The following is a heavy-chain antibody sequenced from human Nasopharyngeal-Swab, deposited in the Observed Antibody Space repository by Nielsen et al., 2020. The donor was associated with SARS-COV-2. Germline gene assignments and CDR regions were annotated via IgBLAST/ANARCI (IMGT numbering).Heavy chain of an antibody. J-gene: IGHJ4*02. CDR3: AREVDSYDSSGYWSF. D-gene: IGHD3-22*01. V-gene: IGHV3-11*04. Sequence: GGSLRLSCAASGFSFSDYYMSWIRQAPGKGLEWISYISSSEGTIYSADSVKGRFTISRDNAKNSLYLQMNSLRAEDSAVYYCAREVDSYDSSGYWSFWGQGTLVTVSS. CDR1: GFSFSDYY. CDR2: ISSSEGTI.